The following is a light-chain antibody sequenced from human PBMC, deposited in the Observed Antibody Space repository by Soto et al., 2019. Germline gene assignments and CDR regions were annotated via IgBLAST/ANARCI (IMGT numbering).Light chain of an antibody. Sequence: AIRMTQSPSSFSASTGDRVTITCRASQDISTYLAWYQQKAGKAPKLLIYAASTLQTGVPSRFSGSASGTDFNLTISYLQSEDFATYYCQQYYSYPRTFGQGTKVEIK. V-gene: IGKV1-8*01. CDR2: AAS. CDR1: QDISTY. CDR3: QQYYSYPRT. J-gene: IGKJ1*01.